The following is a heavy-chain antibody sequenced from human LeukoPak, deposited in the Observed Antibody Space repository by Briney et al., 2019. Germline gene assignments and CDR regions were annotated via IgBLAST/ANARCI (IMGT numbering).Heavy chain of an antibody. D-gene: IGHD6-6*01. CDR2: IYYSGTT. Sequence: PSETLSLTCTVSGGSISSSSYDWGWIRQPPGKGLEWIVSIYYSGTTYYNPSLKSRVTISVDTSKNQFSLKLSSVTAADTAVYYCARHPRGAARPGYYYYYYMDVWGKGTTVTVSS. CDR3: ARHPRGAARPGYYYYYYMDV. CDR1: GGSISSSSYD. V-gene: IGHV4-39*01. J-gene: IGHJ6*03.